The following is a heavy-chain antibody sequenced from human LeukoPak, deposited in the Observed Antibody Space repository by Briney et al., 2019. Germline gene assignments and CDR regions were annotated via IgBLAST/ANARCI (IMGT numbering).Heavy chain of an antibody. D-gene: IGHD3-10*01. V-gene: IGHV4-39*01. J-gene: IGHJ4*02. Sequence: SETLSLTCTVSCGSIGSISYYWGWIRQPPGKGLEWIGSIYYSGSTYYNPSLKSRVTISVDTSKNQFSLKLSSVTAADTAVYYCARGRITMVRGVKGYFDYWGQGTLVTVSS. CDR1: CGSIGSISYY. CDR2: IYYSGST. CDR3: ARGRITMVRGVKGYFDY.